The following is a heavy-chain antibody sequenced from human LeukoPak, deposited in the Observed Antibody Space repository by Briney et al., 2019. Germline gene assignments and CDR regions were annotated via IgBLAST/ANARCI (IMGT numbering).Heavy chain of an antibody. J-gene: IGHJ5*02. CDR2: ISYDGSNK. CDR3: AKDQVDSSSWYLNWFDP. CDR1: GFTFSSYG. V-gene: IGHV3-30*18. D-gene: IGHD6-13*01. Sequence: PGGSLRLSCAASGFTFSSYGMHWVRQAPGKGLEWVAVISYDGSNKYYADSVKGRLTISRDNSKNTLYLQMNSLRAEDTAVYYCAKDQVDSSSWYLNWFDPWGQGTLVTVSS.